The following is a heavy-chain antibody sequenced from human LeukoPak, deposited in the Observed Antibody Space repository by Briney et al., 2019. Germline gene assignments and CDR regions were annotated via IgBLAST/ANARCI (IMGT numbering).Heavy chain of an antibody. CDR1: GFTFDNYV. D-gene: IGHD2-21*01. J-gene: IGHJ4*02. CDR2: ISALFPNT. V-gene: IGHV3-23*01. Sequence: GGSLRLSCAASGFTFDNYVMAWFRQAPGKGLEWVSTISALFPNTYSADSVKGRFTISRDNAKDTLYLQMNTLRAEDTAVYYCAKRPSAYCFEGGCYFTYWGQGTLVIVSS. CDR3: AKRPSAYCFEGGCYFTY.